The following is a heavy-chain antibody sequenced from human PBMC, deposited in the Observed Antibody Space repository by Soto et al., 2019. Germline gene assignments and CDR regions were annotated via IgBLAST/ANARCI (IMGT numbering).Heavy chain of an antibody. CDR3: ASTSKLEYYYYYGMDV. J-gene: IGHJ6*02. Sequence: QVQLVQSGAEVKKPGASVKVSCKASGYTFTSYGISWVRQAPGQGLEWMGWISAYNGNTNYAQKLQGRVTMTTDTSTSTAYMELRSMRSDDTAVYYCASTSKLEYYYYYGMDVWGQGTTVTVSS. V-gene: IGHV1-18*01. D-gene: IGHD1-1*01. CDR2: ISAYNGNT. CDR1: GYTFTSYG.